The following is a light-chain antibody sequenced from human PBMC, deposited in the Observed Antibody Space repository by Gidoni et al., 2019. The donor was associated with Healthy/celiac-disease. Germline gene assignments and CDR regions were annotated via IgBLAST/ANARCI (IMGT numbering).Light chain of an antibody. V-gene: IGKV1-8*01. J-gene: IGKJ2*01. CDR3: QQYYDYPYT. CDR2: AAS. Sequence: SPSSFSASTGDRVTITCRASQGISSYLAWYQQKPGKAPNLLIYAASTLQSGVPSRFSGSGSGTDFTLTIGRLRSEDFSTYSSQQYYDYPYTFGQGTKLEIK. CDR1: QGISSY.